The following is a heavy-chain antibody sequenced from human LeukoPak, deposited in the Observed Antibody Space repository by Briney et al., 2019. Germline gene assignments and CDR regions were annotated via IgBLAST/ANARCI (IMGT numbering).Heavy chain of an antibody. V-gene: IGHV4-30-4*08. D-gene: IGHD6-19*01. CDR2: IYYSGST. Sequence: SETLSLTCTVSGGSISSGDYYWSWIRQPPGKGLEWIGYIYYSGSTYYNPSLKSRVTMSVDTSKNQFSLKLSSVTAADTAVYYCARGQTGYSSTDMDVWGKGTTVTVSS. CDR3: ARGQTGYSSTDMDV. CDR1: GGSISSGDYY. J-gene: IGHJ6*03.